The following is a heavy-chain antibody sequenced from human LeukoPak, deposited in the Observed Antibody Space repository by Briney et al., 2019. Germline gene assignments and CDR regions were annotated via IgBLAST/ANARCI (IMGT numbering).Heavy chain of an antibody. D-gene: IGHD2-2*01. Sequence: ASAKVSCKASGYTFTGYYMHWVRQAPGQGLEWMGWINPNSGGTNYAQKFQGRVTMTRDTSISTAYMELSRLRSDDTAVYCCARGGGYCSSTSCHLPYDWGQGTLVTVSS. CDR3: ARGGGYCSSTSCHLPYD. CDR1: GYTFTGYY. CDR2: INPNSGGT. J-gene: IGHJ4*02. V-gene: IGHV1-2*02.